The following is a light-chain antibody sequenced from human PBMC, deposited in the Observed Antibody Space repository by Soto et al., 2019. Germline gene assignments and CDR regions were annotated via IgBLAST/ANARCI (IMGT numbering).Light chain of an antibody. CDR3: AAWDDSLNGLV. CDR2: NNN. J-gene: IGLJ1*01. Sequence: QSVLTQPPSASGTPGQRVTISCSGSSSNIGSNTVNWYQQLPGTAPKLLIYNNNQLPSGVPDRFSGSKSGTSASLAISGLQSEDEAHYYCAAWDDSLNGLVFGTGTKVTVL. CDR1: SSNIGSNT. V-gene: IGLV1-44*01.